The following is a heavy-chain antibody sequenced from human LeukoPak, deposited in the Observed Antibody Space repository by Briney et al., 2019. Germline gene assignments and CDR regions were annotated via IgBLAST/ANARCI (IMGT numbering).Heavy chain of an antibody. J-gene: IGHJ5*02. CDR1: GFTVSSNY. CDR2: IYSGGST. Sequence: GGSLRLSCAASGFTVSSNYMSWVHQAPGKGLEWVSVIYSGGSTYYADSVKGRFTISRHNSKNTLYLQMNSLRAEDTAVYYCASGPYNWFDPWGQGTLVTVSS. CDR3: ASGPYNWFDP. V-gene: IGHV3-53*04.